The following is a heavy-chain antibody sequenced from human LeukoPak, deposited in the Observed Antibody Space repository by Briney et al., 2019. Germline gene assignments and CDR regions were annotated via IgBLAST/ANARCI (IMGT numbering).Heavy chain of an antibody. D-gene: IGHD2-15*01. J-gene: IGHJ3*02. Sequence: SETLSLTCTVSAGSISSYYWSWIRQPAGKGLEWIGRIYTSGSTNYNPSLKSRVTMSVDTSKNQFSLKLSSVTAADTAVYYCAREAVPLGYCSGGSCARGDAFDIWGQGTMVTVSS. V-gene: IGHV4-4*07. CDR2: IYTSGST. CDR1: AGSISSYY. CDR3: AREAVPLGYCSGGSCARGDAFDI.